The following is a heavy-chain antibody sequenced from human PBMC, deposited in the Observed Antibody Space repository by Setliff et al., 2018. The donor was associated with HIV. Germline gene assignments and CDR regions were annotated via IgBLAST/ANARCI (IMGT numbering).Heavy chain of an antibody. CDR2: INHSGST. CDR1: GGSFSDYY. Sequence: PSETLSLTCAVYGGSFSDYYWSWIRQPPGKGLEWIGEINHSGSTNYNPSLKSRVTLSLDTSKNQFSLKLTSVTAADTAVYYCAKEGGLYFGMLIHDAIDLWGQGTMVTVSS. J-gene: IGHJ3*01. V-gene: IGHV4-34*01. CDR3: AKEGGLYFGMLIHDAIDL. D-gene: IGHD3-3*01.